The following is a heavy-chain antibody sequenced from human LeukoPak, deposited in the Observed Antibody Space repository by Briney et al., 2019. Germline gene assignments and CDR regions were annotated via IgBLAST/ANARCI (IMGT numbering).Heavy chain of an antibody. CDR3: ANSAIFWSGSRTKIGWFDP. CDR2: FDPEDGET. J-gene: IGHJ5*02. V-gene: IGHV1-24*01. Sequence: ASVKVSCKVSGYTLTELSMHWARQAPGKGPEWMGGFDPEDGETIYAQKFQGRVTMTEDTSTDTAYMELSSLRSEDTAVYYCANSAIFWSGSRTKIGWFDPWGQGTLVTVSS. D-gene: IGHD3-3*01. CDR1: GYTLTELS.